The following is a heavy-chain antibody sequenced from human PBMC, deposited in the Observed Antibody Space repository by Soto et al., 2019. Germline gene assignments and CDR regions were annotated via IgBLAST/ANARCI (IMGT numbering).Heavy chain of an antibody. Sequence: ASVKVSCKASGCTFTSYDINWVRQATGQGLEWMGWMNPNSGNTGYAQKFQGRVTMTRNTSISTAYMELSSLRSEDTAVYYCAAVLYSSGWYYWFDPWGQGTLVTVSS. J-gene: IGHJ5*02. CDR3: AAVLYSSGWYYWFDP. D-gene: IGHD6-19*01. V-gene: IGHV1-8*01. CDR2: MNPNSGNT. CDR1: GCTFTSYD.